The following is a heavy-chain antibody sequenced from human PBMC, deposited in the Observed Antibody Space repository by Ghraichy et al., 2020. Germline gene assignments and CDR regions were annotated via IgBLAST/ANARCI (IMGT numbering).Heavy chain of an antibody. D-gene: IGHD6-6*01. V-gene: IGHV4-34*01. CDR2: INHSGST. CDR1: GGSFSGYY. CDR3: ARGRAFAQQLVLGPIDY. J-gene: IGHJ4*02. Sequence: SETLSLTCAVYGGSFSGYYWSWIRQPPGKGLEWIGEINHSGSTNYNPSLKSRVTISVDTFKNQFSLKLSSVTAADTAVYYCARGRAFAQQLVLGPIDYWGQGTLVTVSS.